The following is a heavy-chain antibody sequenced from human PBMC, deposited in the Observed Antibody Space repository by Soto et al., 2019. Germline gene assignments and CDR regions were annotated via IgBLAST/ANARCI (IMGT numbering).Heavy chain of an antibody. V-gene: IGHV1-46*01. Sequence: ASVKVSCKASGYTFTSYYMHWVRQAPGQGLEWMGIINPSGGSTSYAQKFQGRVTMTRDTSTSTVYMELSSLRSEDTAVYYCARGHYDSISPMNAFDIWGRGTMVTVSS. CDR3: ARGHYDSISPMNAFDI. CDR1: GYTFTSYY. J-gene: IGHJ3*02. D-gene: IGHD3-22*01. CDR2: INPSGGST.